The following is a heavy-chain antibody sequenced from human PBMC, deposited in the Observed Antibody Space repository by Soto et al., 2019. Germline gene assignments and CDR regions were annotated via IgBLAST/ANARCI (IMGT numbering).Heavy chain of an antibody. CDR3: ATDRGSSWYVFGY. D-gene: IGHD6-13*01. J-gene: IGHJ4*02. CDR2: FDPEDGET. Sequence: ASVNVSCKISGYTITVLSMHWVRQAPGKGLEWMGGFDPEDGETIYAQKFQGRVTMTEDTSTDTAYMELSSLRSEDTAVYYCATDRGSSWYVFGYWGQGTLVTVSS. CDR1: GYTITVLS. V-gene: IGHV1-24*01.